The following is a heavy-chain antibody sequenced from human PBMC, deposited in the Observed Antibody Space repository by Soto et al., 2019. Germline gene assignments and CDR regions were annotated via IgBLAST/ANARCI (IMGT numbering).Heavy chain of an antibody. V-gene: IGHV4-34*01. J-gene: IGHJ3*02. Sequence: SETLSLTCAVYGGSFSGYYWSWIRQPPGKGLEWIGEINHSGSTNYNPSLKSRVTISVDTSKNQFSLKLSSVTAADTAAYYCAIPTKFQWLVRPGAFDIWGQGTMVTVSS. D-gene: IGHD6-19*01. CDR2: INHSGST. CDR1: GGSFSGYY. CDR3: AIPTKFQWLVRPGAFDI.